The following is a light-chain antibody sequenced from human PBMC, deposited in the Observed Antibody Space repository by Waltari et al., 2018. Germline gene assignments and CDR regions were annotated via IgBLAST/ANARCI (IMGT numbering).Light chain of an antibody. J-gene: IGKJ2*01. CDR1: QSISSS. V-gene: IGKV1-39*01. CDR3: QQSYITTYT. Sequence: IQITQSPSSLSASVGYRVTITCRASQSISSSLNWYQQIPGKAPKLLIYVASNLQSGVPSRFSGSGSGTDFSLTISSLQPEDFATYYCQQSYITTYTFGQGTKLEIK. CDR2: VAS.